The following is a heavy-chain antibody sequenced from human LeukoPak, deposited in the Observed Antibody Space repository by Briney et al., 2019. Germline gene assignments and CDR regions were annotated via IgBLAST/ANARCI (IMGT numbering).Heavy chain of an antibody. CDR2: MSFDGSDQ. V-gene: IGHV3-30*04. Sequence: PGGSLRLSCLVSGLTFRTYTMNWIRQAPGKGLEWVASMSFDGSDQFYADSERGRFTISRDNSKNTLFLQMSSLRSDDTAVYYCARSLMRPYFDYWGQGTLVSVSS. J-gene: IGHJ4*02. CDR3: ARSLMRPYFDY. D-gene: IGHD3-10*01. CDR1: GLTFRTYT.